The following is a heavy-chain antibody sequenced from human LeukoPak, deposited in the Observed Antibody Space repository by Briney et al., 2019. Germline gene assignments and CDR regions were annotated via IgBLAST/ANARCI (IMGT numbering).Heavy chain of an antibody. CDR3: ARVERRAVAGDLDY. CDR2: INPNSGGT. J-gene: IGHJ4*02. V-gene: IGHV1-2*02. Sequence: ASVKVSCKASGYTFTGYYMHWVRQAPGQGLEWMGWINPNSGGTNYAQKFQGRVTMTRDTSISTAYMELSGLRSDDTAVYYCARVERRAVAGDLDYWGQGTLVTVSS. CDR1: GYTFTGYY. D-gene: IGHD6-19*01.